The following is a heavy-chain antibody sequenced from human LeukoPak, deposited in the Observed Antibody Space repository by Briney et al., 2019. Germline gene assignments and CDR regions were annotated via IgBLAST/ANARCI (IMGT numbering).Heavy chain of an antibody. Sequence: SETLSLTCTVSGGSISTTNYYWGWIRQPPGRDLEWIGSIYSSGNTYYNPSLESRVTISVDTSKNQLSMKLTSATAADTSVYYCARHSGLRSPFDPWGQGTLVTVSS. V-gene: IGHV4-39*01. CDR3: ARHSGLRSPFDP. CDR2: IYSSGNT. D-gene: IGHD3-3*01. CDR1: GGSISTTNYY. J-gene: IGHJ5*02.